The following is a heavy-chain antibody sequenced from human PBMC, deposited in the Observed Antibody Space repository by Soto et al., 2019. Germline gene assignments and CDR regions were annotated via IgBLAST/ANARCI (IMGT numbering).Heavy chain of an antibody. CDR3: ASGLTTMTTVRLDY. CDR1: GGSTSSGGYS. D-gene: IGHD4-17*01. CDR2: IYHSGST. Sequence: PSETLSLTCAVSGGSTSSGGYSWSWIRQPPGKGLEWIGYIYHSGSTYHNPSLKSRVTISVDRSKNQFSLKLSSVTAADTAVYYCASGLTTMTTVRLDYWGQGTLVTVS. V-gene: IGHV4-30-2*01. J-gene: IGHJ4*02.